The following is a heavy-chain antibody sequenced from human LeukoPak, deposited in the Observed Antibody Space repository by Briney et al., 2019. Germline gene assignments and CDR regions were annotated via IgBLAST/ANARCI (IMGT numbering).Heavy chain of an antibody. CDR3: ARDPQDYYDSSGYYPSDY. Sequence: ASVNVSCKASGGTFSSYAISWVRQAPGQGLEWMGGIIPIFGTANYAQKFQGRVTITADESTSIAYMELSSLRSEDTAVYYCARDPQDYYDSSGYYPSDYWGQGTLVTVSS. CDR2: IIPIFGTA. J-gene: IGHJ4*02. D-gene: IGHD3-22*01. CDR1: GGTFSSYA. V-gene: IGHV1-69*13.